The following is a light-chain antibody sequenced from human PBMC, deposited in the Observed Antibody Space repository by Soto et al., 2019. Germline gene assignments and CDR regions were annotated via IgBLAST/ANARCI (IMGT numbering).Light chain of an antibody. Sequence: DIQMTQSPSTLSASVGDRVTITCGASQSISSWLAWYQKKQGKAPRLVIYDASSLESGVPSRLTGSGSGTEFTITISSLQTDDFATYYCQQYHTYPQTFGHGTQVDIK. CDR1: QSISSW. V-gene: IGKV1-5*01. CDR2: DAS. J-gene: IGKJ1*01. CDR3: QQYHTYPQT.